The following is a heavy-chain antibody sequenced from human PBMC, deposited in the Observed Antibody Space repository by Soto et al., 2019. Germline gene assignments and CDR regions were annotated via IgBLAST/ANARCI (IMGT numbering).Heavy chain of an antibody. V-gene: IGHV3-15*07. D-gene: IGHD3-16*02. J-gene: IGHJ4*02. CDR3: TTDIVRLGELSFRFDY. CDR2: IKSKTDGGTT. CDR1: GFTFSNAW. Sequence: GGSLRLSCAASGFTFSNAWMNWVRQAPGKGLEWVDRIKSKTDGGTTDYAAPVKGRFTISRDDSKNTLYLQMNSLKTEDTAVYYCTTDIVRLGELSFRFDYWGQGTLVTVSS.